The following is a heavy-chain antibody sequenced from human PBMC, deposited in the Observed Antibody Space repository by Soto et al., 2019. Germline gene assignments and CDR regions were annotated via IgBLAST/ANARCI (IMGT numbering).Heavy chain of an antibody. D-gene: IGHD2-2*01. CDR3: AAERHYCSSTSGPGPYYYYGMDV. Sequence: QMQLVQSGPEVKKPGTSVKVSCKASGFTFTSSAVQWVRQARGQRLEWIGWIVVGSGNTNYAQKFQARVTITRDMSTSTAYMELSSLRSEDTAVYYCAAERHYCSSTSGPGPYYYYGMDVWGQGTTVTVSS. J-gene: IGHJ6*02. CDR1: GFTFTSSA. V-gene: IGHV1-58*01. CDR2: IVVGSGNT.